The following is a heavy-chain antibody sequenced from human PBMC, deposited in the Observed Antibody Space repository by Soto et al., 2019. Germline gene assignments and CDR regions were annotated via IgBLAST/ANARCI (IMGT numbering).Heavy chain of an antibody. CDR3: ARVSSWSCFDY. V-gene: IGHV1-46*01. CDR1: GYTFTSYY. CDR2: INASGGST. J-gene: IGHJ4*02. D-gene: IGHD6-13*01. Sequence: QVQLVQSGAEVKKPGASVKVSCKASGYTFTSYYMHWVRQAPGQGLEWMGIINASGGSTSYAHKLQGRVTMTRDTSTSTVYMELSSLRSEDTAVYYCARVSSWSCFDYWGQGTLVTVSS.